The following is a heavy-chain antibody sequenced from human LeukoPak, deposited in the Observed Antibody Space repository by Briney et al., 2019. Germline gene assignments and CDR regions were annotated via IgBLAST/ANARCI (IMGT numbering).Heavy chain of an antibody. D-gene: IGHD2-2*01. CDR2: ISSSGTTV. J-gene: IGHJ4*02. CDR1: GFTFSSYE. V-gene: IGHV3-48*03. CDR3: ARRYCSSTSCLIHY. Sequence: PGGSLRLSCAASGFTFSSYEMNWVRQAPGKGLEWVSYISSSGTTVYYADSVKGRFTISRDNAKNSLYLQMNSLRAEDTAVYYCARRYCSSTSCLIHYWGQGTLVTVSS.